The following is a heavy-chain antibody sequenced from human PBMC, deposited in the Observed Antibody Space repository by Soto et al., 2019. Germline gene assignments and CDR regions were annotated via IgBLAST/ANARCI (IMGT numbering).Heavy chain of an antibody. J-gene: IGHJ4*02. D-gene: IGHD6-19*01. CDR3: ARGLITGSHYSGGWYYFDY. Sequence: SETLSLTCAVYGESFSGYIWTWIRQTPGKGLQWIGQINDSGSASYNPSLKSRVTISVHTSNSQFSLELSSVTAADTAVYYCARGLITGSHYSGGWYYFDYWGQGTPVTVPQ. CDR2: INDSGSA. V-gene: IGHV4-34*01. CDR1: GESFSGYI.